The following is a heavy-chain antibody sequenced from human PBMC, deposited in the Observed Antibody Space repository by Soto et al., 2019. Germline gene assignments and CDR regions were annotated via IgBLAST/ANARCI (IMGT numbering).Heavy chain of an antibody. D-gene: IGHD5-18*01. J-gene: IGHJ4*02. CDR1: GGSVSSSPSY. CDR3: VREVYSHADS. Sequence: PSETLSLTCSVAGGSVSSSPSYWNWIRQPPGKGLEWIGYVFYSGSTNYNPSLESRVTISLDISKNEFSLRMRSVTAADTAVYYRVREVYSHADSWGQGTLVTVSS. V-gene: IGHV4-61*01. CDR2: VFYSGST.